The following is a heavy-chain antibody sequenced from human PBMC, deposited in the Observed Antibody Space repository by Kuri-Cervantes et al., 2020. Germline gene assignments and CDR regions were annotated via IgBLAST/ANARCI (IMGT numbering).Heavy chain of an antibody. Sequence: GESLKISCAASGFTVSSNYMSWVRQAPGKGLEWVSIIYSGGSTYYADSVKGRFTISRDNSKNTLYLQMNSLRAEDTAVYYCARENGYYGMDVWGQGTTVTVSS. CDR2: IYSGGST. CDR3: ARENGYYGMDV. V-gene: IGHV3-53*01. J-gene: IGHJ6*02. CDR1: GFTVSSNY. D-gene: IGHD3-16*01.